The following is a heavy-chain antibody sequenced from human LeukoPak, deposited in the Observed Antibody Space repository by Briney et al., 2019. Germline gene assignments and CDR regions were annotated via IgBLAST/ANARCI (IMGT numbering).Heavy chain of an antibody. CDR1: GYTFTSYD. D-gene: IGHD3-22*01. CDR3: ARGISFDSSGYDWFDP. Sequence: ASVKVSCKASGYTFTSYDINWVRQATGQGLEWMGWMNPNSGNTGYAQKFQGRVTMTRNTSISTAYMELRSLRSDDTAVYYCARGISFDSSGYDWFDPWGQGTLVTVSS. V-gene: IGHV1-8*01. J-gene: IGHJ5*02. CDR2: MNPNSGNT.